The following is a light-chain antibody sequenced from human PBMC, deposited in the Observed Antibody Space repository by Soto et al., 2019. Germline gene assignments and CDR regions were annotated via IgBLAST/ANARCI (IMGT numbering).Light chain of an antibody. Sequence: QSVLTQPPSVSGTPGQRVTISCSGSSTNVGSNDVDSYYQLPGTAPKLLIYRNNHRPSGVPDRFSGSKSGTSASLAISGLQSEDEADYYCAAWHDSLIRVVFGGGTQLTVL. J-gene: IGLJ2*01. CDR1: STNVGSND. CDR3: AAWHDSLIRVV. V-gene: IGLV1-44*01. CDR2: RNN.